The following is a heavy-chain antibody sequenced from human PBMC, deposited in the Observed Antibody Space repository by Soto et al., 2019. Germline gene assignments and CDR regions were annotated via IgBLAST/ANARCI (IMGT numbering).Heavy chain of an antibody. CDR1: GGSISSGGYY. J-gene: IGHJ4*02. Sequence: HVQLQESGPGLVKPSQTLSLTCTVSGGSISSGGYYWSWIRQHPGKGLEWIGYIYYSGSTYYNPSLTGRVTLSVDTSKNQFSLKLSSVTAADTAVYYCAREESYSSLGYWGQGTLVTVSS. D-gene: IGHD6-13*01. V-gene: IGHV4-31*03. CDR2: IYYSGST. CDR3: AREESYSSLGY.